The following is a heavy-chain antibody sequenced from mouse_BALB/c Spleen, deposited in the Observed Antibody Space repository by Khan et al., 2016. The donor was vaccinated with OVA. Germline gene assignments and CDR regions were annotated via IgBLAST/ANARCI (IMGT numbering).Heavy chain of an antibody. CDR3: TRWSYWFAY. CDR1: GYTFTSYW. Sequence: LQQSGSELVRPGASVKLSCKASGYTFTSYWMHWVKQRPGQGLEWIGDIYPGSGSTNYDEKFQSKATLTVDTSSSPAYMQLSSLTSEESAVYYCTRWSYWFAYWGQGTRVTVSA. D-gene: IGHD2-12*01. J-gene: IGHJ3*01. CDR2: IYPGSGST. V-gene: IGHV1S22*01.